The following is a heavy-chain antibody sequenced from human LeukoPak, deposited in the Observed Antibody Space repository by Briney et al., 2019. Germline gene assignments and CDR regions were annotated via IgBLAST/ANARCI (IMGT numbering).Heavy chain of an antibody. J-gene: IGHJ6*03. CDR2: IYYSGST. CDR3: ARVESYYMDV. D-gene: IGHD2/OR15-2a*01. CDR1: GGSISSGGYY. V-gene: IGHV4-31*03. Sequence: SETLSLTCTVSGGSISSGGYYWSWIRQHPGKGLEWIGYIYYSGSTYYNPFLKSRVTISVDTSKNQFSLKLSSVTAADTAVYYCARVESYYMDVWGKGTTVTVSS.